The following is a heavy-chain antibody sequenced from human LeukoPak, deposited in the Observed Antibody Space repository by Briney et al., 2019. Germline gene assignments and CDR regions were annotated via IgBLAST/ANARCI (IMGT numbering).Heavy chain of an antibody. CDR1: GFTFSSYG. CDR3: AKDPTGYYYESSDYPSGD. Sequence: GGSLRLSCAASGFTFSSYGMHWVRQAPGKGLEWVAVISYDGSNKYYADSVKGRFTISRDNSKNTLYLQMSSLRPEDTAVYYCAKDPTGYYYESSDYPSGDWGQGTLVTVSS. V-gene: IGHV3-30*18. D-gene: IGHD3-22*01. J-gene: IGHJ4*02. CDR2: ISYDGSNK.